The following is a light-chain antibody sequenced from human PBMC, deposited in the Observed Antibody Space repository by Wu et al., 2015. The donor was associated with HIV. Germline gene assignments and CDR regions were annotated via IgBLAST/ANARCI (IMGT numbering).Light chain of an antibody. CDR3: LQDNNFPLT. CDR2: SAS. V-gene: IGKV1-6*01. CDR1: QGIRNN. Sequence: ATQMTQSPASLSASVGDRVTITCRASQGIRNNVAWYQQKPGKAPDLLIYSASNLQSGVPSRFSGSGSGTHFTLTISSLQPEDLATYYCLQDNNFPLTFGGGTKGGDQT. J-gene: IGKJ4*01.